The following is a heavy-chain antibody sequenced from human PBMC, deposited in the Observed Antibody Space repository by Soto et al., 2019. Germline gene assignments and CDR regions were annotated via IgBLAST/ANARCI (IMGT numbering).Heavy chain of an antibody. V-gene: IGHV3-21*01. Sequence: SLRLSCAASGFTFSTYAVSWVRQAPGKGLEWVSSISSSSSYIYYADSVKGRFTISRDNAKNSLYLQMNSLSAEDTAVYYCARGYCSGGSCGGAPSWFDPWGQGTLVTVSS. CDR3: ARGYCSGGSCGGAPSWFDP. CDR1: GFTFSTYA. D-gene: IGHD2-15*01. J-gene: IGHJ5*02. CDR2: ISSSSSYI.